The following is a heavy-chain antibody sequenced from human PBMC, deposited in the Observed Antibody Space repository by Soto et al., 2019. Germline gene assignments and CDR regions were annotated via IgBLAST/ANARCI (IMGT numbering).Heavy chain of an antibody. CDR1: GYTLTELS. J-gene: IGHJ4*02. V-gene: IGHV1-24*01. D-gene: IGHD3-22*01. Sequence: ASVKVSCKVSGYTLTELSMHWVRQAPGKGLEWMGGFDPEDGETIYAQKFQGRVTMTEDTPTDTAYMELSSLRSEDTAVYYCATVLASSGYPLFDYWGQGTLVTVSS. CDR3: ATVLASSGYPLFDY. CDR2: FDPEDGET.